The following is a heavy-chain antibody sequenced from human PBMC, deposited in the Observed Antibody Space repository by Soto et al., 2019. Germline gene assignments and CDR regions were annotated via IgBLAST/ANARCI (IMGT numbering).Heavy chain of an antibody. J-gene: IGHJ5*02. Sequence: ASVKVSCKASGYTFTGYYMHRVRQAPGQGLEWMGWINPNSGGTDYAQKFQGRVTMTRDTSISTAYMELSRLRSDDTAVYYCAGGVLSGSYYNWFDPWGQGXPVTVYS. CDR2: INPNSGGT. CDR3: AGGVLSGSYYNWFDP. V-gene: IGHV1-2*02. D-gene: IGHD1-26*01. CDR1: GYTFTGYY.